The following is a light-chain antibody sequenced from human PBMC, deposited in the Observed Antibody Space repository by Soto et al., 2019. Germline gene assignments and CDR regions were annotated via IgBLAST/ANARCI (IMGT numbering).Light chain of an antibody. CDR2: DAS. V-gene: IGKV1-5*01. Sequence: DIQMTQSPSTLSASVGDRVTITCRASQSISVWLAWYQPKPGKAPKLLIYDASSLESGVPSRFSGSGSGTEFTLTISSLQPDDFATYYCQQYNSYPWTFGQGTKVDI. J-gene: IGKJ1*01. CDR3: QQYNSYPWT. CDR1: QSISVW.